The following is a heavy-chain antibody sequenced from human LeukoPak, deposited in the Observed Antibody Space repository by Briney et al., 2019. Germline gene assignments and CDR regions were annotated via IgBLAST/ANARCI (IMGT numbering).Heavy chain of an antibody. CDR2: ITSSSSTI. CDR3: ARVDWMIGAFDI. D-gene: IGHD3-22*01. J-gene: IGHJ3*02. Sequence: GGSLRLSCAASGFTFSTYSMNWVRQAPGKGLEWVSYITSSSSTIYYADSVRGRFTISRDNAKNSLYLQMNSLRDDDTAVYYCARVDWMIGAFDIWGQGTMVTVSS. CDR1: GFTFSTYS. V-gene: IGHV3-48*02.